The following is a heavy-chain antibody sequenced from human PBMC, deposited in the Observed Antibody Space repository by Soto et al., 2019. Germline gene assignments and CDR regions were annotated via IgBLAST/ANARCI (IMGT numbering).Heavy chain of an antibody. CDR3: ASLSNWFDP. CDR1: GVSISSYY. V-gene: IGHV4-59*01. J-gene: IGHJ5*02. CDR2: IYYSGST. Sequence: SETLSLTCTVSGVSISSYYWSWIRQPPGKGLEWIGYIYYSGSTNYNPSLKSRVTISVDTSKNQFSLKLSSVTAADTAVYYCASLSNWFDPWGQGTLVTVSS.